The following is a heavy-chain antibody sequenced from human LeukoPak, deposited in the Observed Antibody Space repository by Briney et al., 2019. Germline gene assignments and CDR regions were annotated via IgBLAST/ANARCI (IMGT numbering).Heavy chain of an antibody. CDR1: GFTFRSYA. V-gene: IGHV3-23*01. J-gene: IGHJ4*02. CDR3: AKVSRFAVVPAAMLDY. D-gene: IGHD2-2*01. CDR2: ISGSGDIT. Sequence: GGSLRLSCAASGFTFRSYAMSWVRQAPGKGLEWVSAISGSGDITYYADSVKGRFTMSRDNFKNTLYLQMNSLRAEDTAVYYCAKVSRFAVVPAAMLDYWGQGIQVTVSS.